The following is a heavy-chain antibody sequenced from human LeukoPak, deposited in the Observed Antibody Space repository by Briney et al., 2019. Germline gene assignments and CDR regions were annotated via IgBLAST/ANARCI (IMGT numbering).Heavy chain of an antibody. CDR1: GFTFSSYA. CDR2: ISGSGGST. CDR3: ARDIQSGYCSSTSCYEASGYYGMDV. V-gene: IGHV3-23*01. D-gene: IGHD2-2*01. Sequence: TGGSLRLSCAASGFTFSSYAMSWVRQAPGKGLEWVSAISGSGGSTYYADSVKGRFTISRDNSKNTLYLQMNSLRAEDTAVYYCARDIQSGYCSSTSCYEASGYYGMDVWGQGPTVTVSS. J-gene: IGHJ6*02.